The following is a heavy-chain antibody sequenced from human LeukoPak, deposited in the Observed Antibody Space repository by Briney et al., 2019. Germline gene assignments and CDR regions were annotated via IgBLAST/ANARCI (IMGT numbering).Heavy chain of an antibody. CDR1: GDSDSSSTTA. D-gene: IGHD1-26*01. CDR3: GRGVGATKGSFDY. Sequence: SQTLSLTCAIFGDSDSSSTTAWTSITKSPSGVLWWLGRTYYKSKWYNDYAVSVKSRIPISPDTSKNQFSLQLNTVTPEDTAVYYCGRGVGATKGSFDYWGQGILVSVSS. V-gene: IGHV6-1*01. CDR2: TYYKSKWYN. J-gene: IGHJ4*02.